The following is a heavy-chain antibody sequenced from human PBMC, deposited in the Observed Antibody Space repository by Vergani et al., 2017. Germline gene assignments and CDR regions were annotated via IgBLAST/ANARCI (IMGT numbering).Heavy chain of an antibody. CDR3: ATTHDFSSLYSSYNWFDP. CDR2: IYAGDSDV. V-gene: IGHV5-51*03. D-gene: IGHD3-3*01. Sequence: EVQLVQSGAEVKKPGESLKISCQGSGYSITNYWIAWVRQRPGKGLEWMGIIYAGDSDVRYSPSFQGQVTMSVDKSPSTAYLQWSSLKASDTATYYCATTHDFSSLYSSYNWFDPWGQGTQVTVSS. CDR1: GYSITNYW. J-gene: IGHJ5*02.